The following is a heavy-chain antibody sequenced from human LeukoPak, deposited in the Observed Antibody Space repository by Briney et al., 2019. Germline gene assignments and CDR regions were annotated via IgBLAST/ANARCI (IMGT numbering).Heavy chain of an antibody. Sequence: PSETLSLTCAVYGGSFSGYYWSWIRQPPGKGLEWIGYIYNSGSTNYNPSLKSRVTISVDTSKNQFSLILRSVTAADTAVYYCAREHKEYDGSGYYYGYWGQGTLVTVSS. CDR1: GGSFSGYY. J-gene: IGHJ4*02. V-gene: IGHV4-59*12. D-gene: IGHD3-22*01. CDR2: IYNSGST. CDR3: AREHKEYDGSGYYYGY.